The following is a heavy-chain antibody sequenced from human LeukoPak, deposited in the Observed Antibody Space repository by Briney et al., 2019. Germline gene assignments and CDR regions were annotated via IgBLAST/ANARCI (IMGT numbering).Heavy chain of an antibody. CDR1: GYTFTGYY. J-gene: IGHJ3*02. V-gene: IGHV1-2*02. CDR3: ARAAQYYYDSSGYYAFDI. Sequence: ASVKVSCKASGYTFTGYYMHWVRQAPGQGLEWMGWINPNSGGTNYAQKFQGRVTMTRDTSISTAYMELSRLRSDETAVYYCARAAQYYYDSSGYYAFDIWGQGTMVTVSS. CDR2: INPNSGGT. D-gene: IGHD3-22*01.